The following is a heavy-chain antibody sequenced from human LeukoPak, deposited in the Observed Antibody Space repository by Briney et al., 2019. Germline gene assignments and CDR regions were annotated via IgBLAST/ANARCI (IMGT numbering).Heavy chain of an antibody. CDR2: IYYGGST. Sequence: SETLSLTCTVSGGSISNYSWTWIRQPPGKGLELIGYIYYGGSTNHNPSLKSRVTISVDTSKSQFSLKLSSVTAADTAVYYCARGDGYYYSGSYSPVFWYFDLWGRGTLVTVSS. CDR1: GGSISNYS. J-gene: IGHJ2*01. D-gene: IGHD3-10*01. CDR3: ARGDGYYYSGSYSPVFWYFDL. V-gene: IGHV4-59*01.